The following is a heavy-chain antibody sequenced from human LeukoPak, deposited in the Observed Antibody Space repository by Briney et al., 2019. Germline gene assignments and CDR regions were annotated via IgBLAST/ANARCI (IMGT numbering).Heavy chain of an antibody. Sequence: PGGSLRLTCTASGFTFSSHWIHWVRQAPGKGLVWVSRINGHGSNTTYADSVKGRFTISRDNAKNTLYLQMNSLRAEDTAVYHCEGRKRLYSTDWFDIWGQGTMVTVSS. J-gene: IGHJ3*02. CDR3: EGRKRLYSTDWFDI. CDR2: INGHGSNT. D-gene: IGHD2-8*01. V-gene: IGHV3-74*03. CDR1: GFTFSSHW.